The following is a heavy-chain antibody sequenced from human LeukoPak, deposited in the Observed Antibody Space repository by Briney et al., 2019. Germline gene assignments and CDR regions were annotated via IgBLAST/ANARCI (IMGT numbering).Heavy chain of an antibody. Sequence: PGESLKISCTGSGYKFSNYWIGWVRQKPGKGLDWMGIIYPDDSDTRYSPSFKGQVTISVDESITTAHLQWSSLKASDTAMYYCVCGPTMTSGFNHWGQGTQVTVSS. J-gene: IGHJ4*02. CDR1: GYKFSNYW. CDR2: IYPDDSDT. CDR3: VCGPTMTSGFNH. D-gene: IGHD4-11*01. V-gene: IGHV5-51*01.